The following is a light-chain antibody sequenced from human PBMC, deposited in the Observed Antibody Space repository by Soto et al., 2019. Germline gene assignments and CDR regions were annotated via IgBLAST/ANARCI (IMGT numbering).Light chain of an antibody. Sequence: DIQMTQSPSTLSASVGDRVTITCRASQSINSWLAWYQQKPGKAPKLLIYKASSLQSGVPSRFSGSGSGTEFTLTISSLQPDDFATYYCQQAESLWTLGQGTKVEIK. CDR2: KAS. V-gene: IGKV1-5*03. CDR1: QSINSW. J-gene: IGKJ1*01. CDR3: QQAESLWT.